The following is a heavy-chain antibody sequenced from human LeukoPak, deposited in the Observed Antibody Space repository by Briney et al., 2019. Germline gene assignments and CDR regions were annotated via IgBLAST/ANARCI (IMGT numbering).Heavy chain of an antibody. J-gene: IGHJ3*02. CDR1: GFTFSSYS. CDR2: ISSSSSYI. V-gene: IGHV3-21*01. D-gene: IGHD4-17*01. Sequence: GGSLRLSCSASGFTFSSYSMNWVRQAPGKGLEWVSSISSSSSYIYYADSVKGRFTISRDNAKNSLYLQMNSLRAEDTAVYFCAREISYGDYPSGDAFDNWGQGTMVTVSS. CDR3: AREISYGDYPSGDAFDN.